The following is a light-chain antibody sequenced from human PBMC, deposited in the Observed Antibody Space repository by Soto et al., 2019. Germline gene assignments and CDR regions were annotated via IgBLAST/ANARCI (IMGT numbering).Light chain of an antibody. Sequence: QSALTQPASVSRSPGQSITISCTGTSSDVGAYNYVSWYQQYPGKAPKLMIYDVNNRPSGVSNRFSGSKSGNTASLTISGLQAEDEADYYCSSYTSSSTLVIFGGGTKLTVL. CDR1: SSDVGAYNY. V-gene: IGLV2-14*01. CDR3: SSYTSSSTLVI. CDR2: DVN. J-gene: IGLJ2*01.